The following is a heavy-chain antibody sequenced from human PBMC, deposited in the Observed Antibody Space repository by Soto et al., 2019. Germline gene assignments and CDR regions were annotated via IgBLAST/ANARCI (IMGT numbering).Heavy chain of an antibody. CDR2: IYYSGST. D-gene: IGHD3-10*01. CDR1: GGSSSRGGYS. CDR3: ARRGYGPGFPYYYGMDV. J-gene: IGHJ6*02. Sequence: SETLSLTCAVSGGSSSRGGYSWSWIRQPPGKGLEWLGYIYYSGSTNYNPSLKSRVTMSVDTPKNQFSLKLSSVTAADTAVYYCARRGYGPGFPYYYGMDVWGQGTTVTVSS. V-gene: IGHV4-61*08.